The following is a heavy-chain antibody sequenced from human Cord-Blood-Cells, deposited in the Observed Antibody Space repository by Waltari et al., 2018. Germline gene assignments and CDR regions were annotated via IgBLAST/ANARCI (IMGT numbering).Heavy chain of an antibody. D-gene: IGHD3-3*01. CDR2: IYHSGGA. V-gene: IGHV4-38-2*02. CDR3: ARDRPLYSYYDFWSGYYDAFDI. Sequence: QVQLQESGPGLVKPSETLSLTCAVSGYSISSGYYWGWIRQPPGKGLEWIGGIYHSGGACYNPHLKSRVTISVDTSKNQFSLKLSSVTAADTAVYYCARDRPLYSYYDFWSGYYDAFDIWGQGTMVTVSS. J-gene: IGHJ3*02. CDR1: GYSISSGYY.